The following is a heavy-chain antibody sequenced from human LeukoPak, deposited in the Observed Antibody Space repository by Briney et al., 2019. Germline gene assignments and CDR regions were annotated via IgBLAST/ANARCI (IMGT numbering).Heavy chain of an antibody. CDR1: GYTFTSYD. CDR3: ARVQASSYYYDSSGF. D-gene: IGHD3-22*01. CDR2: INPKSGDT. Sequence: AAVKVSCKASGYTFTSYDINWVGQAPGQGLEWMGWINPKSGDTNYAQKFQDRVTMTRDTSITTAYMELSRLRSDDTAVYYCARVQASSYYYDSSGFRGQGTMVTVSS. J-gene: IGHJ3*01. V-gene: IGHV1-2*02.